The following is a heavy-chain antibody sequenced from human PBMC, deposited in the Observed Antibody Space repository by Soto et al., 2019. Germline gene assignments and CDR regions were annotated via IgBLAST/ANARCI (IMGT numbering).Heavy chain of an antibody. D-gene: IGHD1-26*01. CDR1: GYTFTSYD. V-gene: IGHV1-8*01. CDR3: ARGLRGELRRRRAFDI. CDR2: MNPNSGNT. Sequence: ASVKVSCKASGYTFTSYDINWVRQATGQGLEWMGWMNPNSGNTGYAQKFQGRVTMTRNTSISTAYMKLSSLRSEDTAVYYCARGLRGELRRRRAFDIWGQGTMVTVSS. J-gene: IGHJ3*02.